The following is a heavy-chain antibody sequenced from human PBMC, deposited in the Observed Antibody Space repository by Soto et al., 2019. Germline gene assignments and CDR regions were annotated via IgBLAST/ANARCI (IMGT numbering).Heavy chain of an antibody. CDR1: GFTFSSFA. D-gene: IGHD2-2*01. CDR2: TRSNGEHT. CDR3: AKDSKSVSVSAARVYGMDV. J-gene: IGHJ6*02. Sequence: EVQVLESGGGLVQPGGSLRLSCAGSGFTFSSFAMTWVRQAPGKGLEWVSTTRSNGEHTYYADSVKGRFTVSRDNSKTALFLEMSSLRAEDTAVYYCAKDSKSVSVSAARVYGMDVWGQGTTVTVSS. V-gene: IGHV3-23*01.